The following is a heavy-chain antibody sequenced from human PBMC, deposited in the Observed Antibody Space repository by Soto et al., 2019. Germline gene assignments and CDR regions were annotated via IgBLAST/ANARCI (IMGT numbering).Heavy chain of an antibody. CDR3: ARDQGITTFGVYSMYYYGMDV. V-gene: IGHV1-18*01. CDR2: ISTDNGNT. Sequence: QVQLVQSGAEVKKPGASVKVSCKASGYTFTNSGISWVRQAPGQGLEWMGWISTDNGNTNYAQHLQGRVSMTTATSTSTAYMDLMSLRSDDTAVYYCARDQGITTFGVYSMYYYGMDVWGQGTTVTVSS. CDR1: GYTFTNSG. J-gene: IGHJ6*02. D-gene: IGHD3-3*01.